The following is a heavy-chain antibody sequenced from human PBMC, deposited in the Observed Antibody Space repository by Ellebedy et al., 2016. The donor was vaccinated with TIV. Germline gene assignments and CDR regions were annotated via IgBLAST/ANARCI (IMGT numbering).Heavy chain of an antibody. J-gene: IGHJ2*01. CDR2: ISSSSSII. CDR1: GFTFTSHS. V-gene: IGHV3-48*04. D-gene: IGHD4-11*01. Sequence: PGGSLRLSCAASGFTFTSHSMNWVRQAPGKGLEWISYISSSSSIIYYADSVKGRFTISRDNAKSSLFLQMNSLRAEDTAVYYCARDDYNPKWYFDLWGRGTLVAVVS. CDR3: ARDDYNPKWYFDL.